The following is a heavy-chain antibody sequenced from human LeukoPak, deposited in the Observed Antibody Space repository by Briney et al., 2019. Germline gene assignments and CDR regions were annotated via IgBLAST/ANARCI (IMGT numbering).Heavy chain of an antibody. Sequence: SESLSLTCTVPGGSTSNYYWSWIRQPPGKGLERSGYIDYSGSTNYNPSLKSRVTISVDTAKNQFSLKLSSVTAADTAVYYCARGGYNIWEYYFGYWGQGTLVTVSS. CDR3: ARGGYNIWEYYFGY. J-gene: IGHJ4*02. CDR2: IDYSGST. V-gene: IGHV4-59*01. CDR1: GGSTSNYY. D-gene: IGHD5-24*01.